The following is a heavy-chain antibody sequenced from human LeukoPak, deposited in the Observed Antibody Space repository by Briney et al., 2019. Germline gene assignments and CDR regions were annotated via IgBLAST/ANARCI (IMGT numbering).Heavy chain of an antibody. J-gene: IGHJ4*02. CDR2: IWYDGSNK. Sequence: GGSLRLSCVVSGFTFSSYSMNWVRQAPGKGLEWVAVIWYDGSNKYYADSVKGRFTISRDNSKNTLYLQMNSLRDEDTAVYYCARDERPAATFDYWGQGTLVTVSS. V-gene: IGHV3-33*08. CDR1: GFTFSSYS. D-gene: IGHD2-2*01. CDR3: ARDERPAATFDY.